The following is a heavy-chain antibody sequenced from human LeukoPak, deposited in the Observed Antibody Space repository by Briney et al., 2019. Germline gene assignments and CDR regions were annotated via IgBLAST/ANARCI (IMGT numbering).Heavy chain of an antibody. CDR3: ATGASRSCWVPEAFDI. D-gene: IGHD2-15*01. Sequence: ASVKVSCKVSGYTLTELSMHWVRQAPGKGLEWMGGFDPEDGETIYAQKFQGRVTMTEDTSTDTAYMELSSLRSEDTAVYYCATGASRSCWVPEAFDIWGQGTMVTVSS. CDR1: GYTLTELS. J-gene: IGHJ3*02. CDR2: FDPEDGET. V-gene: IGHV1-24*01.